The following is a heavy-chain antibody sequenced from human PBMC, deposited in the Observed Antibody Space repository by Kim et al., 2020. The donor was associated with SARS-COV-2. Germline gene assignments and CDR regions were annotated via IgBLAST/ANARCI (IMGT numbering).Heavy chain of an antibody. Sequence: KGRFTISRDDSKNTLYLQMNSLKTEDTAVYYCTTGGSYLPVASSLYYFDYWGQGTLVTVSS. CDR3: TTGGSYLPVASSLYYFDY. V-gene: IGHV3-15*01. D-gene: IGHD1-26*01. J-gene: IGHJ4*02.